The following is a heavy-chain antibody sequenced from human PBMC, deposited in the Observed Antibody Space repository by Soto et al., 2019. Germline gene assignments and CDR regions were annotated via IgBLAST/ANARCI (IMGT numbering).Heavy chain of an antibody. V-gene: IGHV1-69*12. CDR1: GGTFSSYT. CDR2: IIPIFGTA. D-gene: IGHD6-13*01. J-gene: IGHJ3*02. CDR3: ARIRPYAAAAPVPAFDS. Sequence: QVQLVQSGAEVKKPGSSVKVSCKASGGTFSSYTISWVRQAPGQGLEWMGGIIPIFGTANYAQKFQGRVTFTADESMSTAYMELGSVRSEDTAVYYWARIRPYAAAAPVPAFDSGGQGTMITVAS.